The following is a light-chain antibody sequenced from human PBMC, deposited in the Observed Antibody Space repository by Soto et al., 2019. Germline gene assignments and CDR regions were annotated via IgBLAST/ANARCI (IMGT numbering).Light chain of an antibody. Sequence: QSALTQPASVSGSPGQSITISCTGTSSDVGSYNLVSWYQQHPGKAPKLMIYKGSKRPSGVSNRFSGSKSGNTASLTISGLQAEDEADYYCCSYAGSRTYVFGAGTKVTVL. CDR3: CSYAGSRTYV. V-gene: IGLV2-23*01. J-gene: IGLJ1*01. CDR1: SSDVGSYNL. CDR2: KGS.